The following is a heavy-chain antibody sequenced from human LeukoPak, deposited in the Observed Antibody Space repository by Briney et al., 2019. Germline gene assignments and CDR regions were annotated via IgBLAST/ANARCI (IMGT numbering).Heavy chain of an antibody. J-gene: IGHJ5*02. V-gene: IGHV4-39*01. D-gene: IGHD3-9*01. CDR1: GGSISSSSYY. CDR3: ARHGTNYDILTGYYRAGWFDP. Sequence: ASETLSLTCTVSGGSISSSSYYWGWIRQPPGKGLEWIGSIYYSGSTYYNPSLKSRVTISVDTSKNQFSLKLSSVTAADTAVYYCARHGTNYDILTGYYRAGWFDPWGQGTLVTVSS. CDR2: IYYSGST.